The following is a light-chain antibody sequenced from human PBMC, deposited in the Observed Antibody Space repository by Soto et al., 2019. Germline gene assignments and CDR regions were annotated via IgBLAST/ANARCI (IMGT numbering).Light chain of an antibody. CDR1: QSLLYINGYNY. CDR2: MAS. V-gene: IGKV2-28*01. J-gene: IGKJ1*01. CDR3: MQALQTPPA. Sequence: DIVMTQSPVYLSVTPGEPASISCISSQSLLYINGYNYLDWYLQKPGQSPQLLICMASDRASGVPYRFSGSGSGTNFTLKISRVQAEDVGIYYCMQALQTPPAFGQGTKVEI.